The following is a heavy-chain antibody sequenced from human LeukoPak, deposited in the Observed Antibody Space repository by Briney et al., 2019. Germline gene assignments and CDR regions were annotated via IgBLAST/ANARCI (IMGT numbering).Heavy chain of an antibody. Sequence: GGSLRLSCAASGFTFDDYAMHWARQAPGTGLEWVSLISWDGGSTYYADSVKGRFTISRDNSKNSLYLQMNSLRAEDTALYYCAKDIRRRITITTLTWELDYWGQGTLVTVSS. V-gene: IGHV3-43D*04. D-gene: IGHD3-3*01. CDR1: GFTFDDYA. CDR3: AKDIRRRITITTLTWELDY. CDR2: ISWDGGST. J-gene: IGHJ4*02.